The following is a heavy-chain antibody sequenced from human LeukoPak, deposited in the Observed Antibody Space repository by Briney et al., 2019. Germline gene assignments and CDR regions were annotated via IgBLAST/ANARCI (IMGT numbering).Heavy chain of an antibody. CDR1: GFTFSSIA. CDR2: ISGSGGGT. J-gene: IGHJ4*02. CDR3: AKDLGRYRNNFFDY. Sequence: GGPLRLSCAASGFTFSSIAMSWVRQAPDKGLEWVSTISGSGGGTYYADSVKGRFTISRDDSKNTLYLQMNSLRADDTAVYYCAKDLGRYRNNFFDYWGQGNLVTVSS. D-gene: IGHD1-26*01. V-gene: IGHV3-23*01.